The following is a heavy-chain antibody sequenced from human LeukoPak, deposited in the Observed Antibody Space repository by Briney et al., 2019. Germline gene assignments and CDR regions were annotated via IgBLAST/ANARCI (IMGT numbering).Heavy chain of an antibody. V-gene: IGHV3-53*01. CDR2: IYSGGST. Sequence: GGSLRLSCAASGFTVSSNYMSWVRQAPGKGLEWVSVIYSGGSTYYADSVKGRFTISRDNSKNTLYLQMNSLRAEDTAVYYCARDLIAAAGTGYYGMDVWGQGTTVTVS. CDR1: GFTVSSNY. J-gene: IGHJ6*02. D-gene: IGHD6-13*01. CDR3: ARDLIAAAGTGYYGMDV.